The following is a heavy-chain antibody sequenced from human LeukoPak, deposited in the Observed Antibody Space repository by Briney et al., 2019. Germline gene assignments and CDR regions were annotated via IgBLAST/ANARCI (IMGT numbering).Heavy chain of an antibody. CDR1: GGSISSYY. CDR3: AMPLSYDFWSGFDY. Sequence: PSETLSLTCTVSGGSISSYYWSWIRQPPGKGLEWIGYIYYSGSTNYNPSLKSRVTISVDTSKNQFSLKLSSVTAADTAVYYCAMPLSYDFWSGFDYWGQGTLVTVSS. J-gene: IGHJ4*02. V-gene: IGHV4-59*08. CDR2: IYYSGST. D-gene: IGHD3-3*01.